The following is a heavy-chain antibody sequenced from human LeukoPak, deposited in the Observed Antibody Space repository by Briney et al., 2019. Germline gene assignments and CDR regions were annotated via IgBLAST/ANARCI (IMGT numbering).Heavy chain of an antibody. V-gene: IGHV1-2*02. CDR1: GYTFTGYY. CDR2: INPNSGGT. J-gene: IGHJ4*02. CDR3: ARPGAAAYYDSSGYYYD. Sequence: ASVKVSCKASGYTFTGYYMHWVRQAPGQGLEWMGWINPNSGGTNYAQKFQGRVTMTRDTSISTAYMELSRLRSDDTAVYYCARPGAAAYYDSSGYYYDWSQGTLVTVSS. D-gene: IGHD3-22*01.